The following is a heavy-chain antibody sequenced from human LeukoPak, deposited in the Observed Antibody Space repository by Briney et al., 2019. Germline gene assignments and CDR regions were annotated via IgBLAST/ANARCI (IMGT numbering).Heavy chain of an antibody. CDR2: IIPIFGTA. CDR3: ARSPSNYVWGSPTTDAFDI. D-gene: IGHD3-16*01. CDR1: GGTFSSYA. Sequence: GASVKVSCKASGGTFSSYAISWVRQAPGQGLEWMGGIIPIFGTANYAQKFQGRVTITADKSTSTAYMELSSLRSEDTAVYYCARSPSNYVWGSPTTDAFDIWGQGTMVTVSS. V-gene: IGHV1-69*06. J-gene: IGHJ3*02.